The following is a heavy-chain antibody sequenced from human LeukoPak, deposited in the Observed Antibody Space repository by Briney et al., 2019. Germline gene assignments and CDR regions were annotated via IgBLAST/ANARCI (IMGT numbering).Heavy chain of an antibody. CDR2: INQDGSEI. CDR1: GFTFSRFR. J-gene: IGHJ4*02. V-gene: IGHV3-7*01. CDR3: ASSWGSAIDF. Sequence: GGSLRLSCAASGFTFSRFRMSWVRKPPGKGLEWVANINQDGSEIYYVDSVKGRFTVSTDNAKNSLYLQMSSLRAEDTAVYYCASSWGSAIDFCGQGTLVTVSS. D-gene: IGHD3-16*01.